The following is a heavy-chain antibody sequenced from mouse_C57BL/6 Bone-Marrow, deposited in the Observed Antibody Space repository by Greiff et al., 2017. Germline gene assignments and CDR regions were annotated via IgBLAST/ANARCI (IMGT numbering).Heavy chain of an antibody. D-gene: IGHD1-1*01. CDR3: ARGAHYYYGSIYFDD. CDR2: INYDGSST. CDR1: GFTFSDYY. Sequence: EVMLVESEGGLVQPGSSMKLSCTASGFTFSDYYMAWVRQVPEKGLEWVANINYDGSSTYYLDSLKSRFIISRDNAKNLLYLQMSSLKSENTATYYGARGAHYYYGSIYFDDWGQGTTLTVSS. V-gene: IGHV5-16*01. J-gene: IGHJ2*01.